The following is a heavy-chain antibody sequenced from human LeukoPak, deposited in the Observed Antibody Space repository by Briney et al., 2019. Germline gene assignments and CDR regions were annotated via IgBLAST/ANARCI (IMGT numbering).Heavy chain of an antibody. J-gene: IGHJ3*02. CDR2: IYTSGST. D-gene: IGHD2-15*01. CDR3: ASDRIEVDAFDI. V-gene: IGHV4-61*02. CDR1: GGSISSSPYH. Sequence: PSETLSLTCTVSGGSISSSPYHWGWIRQPAGKGLEWIGRIYTSGSTNYNPSLKSRVTISVDTSKNQFSLKLSSVTAADTAVYYCASDRIEVDAFDIWGQGTMVTVSS.